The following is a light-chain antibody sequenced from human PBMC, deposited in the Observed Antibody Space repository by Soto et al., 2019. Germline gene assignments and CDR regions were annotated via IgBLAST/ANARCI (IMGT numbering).Light chain of an antibody. CDR3: QQYGSSPTT. J-gene: IGKJ1*01. Sequence: ESVLTQSPGTLSLSPGERATLSCRASQRVSSNYLAWYQQKPGQAPRLLIYGASSRATGIPDRFSGSGSGTDFTLTISRLEPEDFAVYFCQQYGSSPTTFGQGTKVDI. CDR1: QRVSSNY. V-gene: IGKV3-20*01. CDR2: GAS.